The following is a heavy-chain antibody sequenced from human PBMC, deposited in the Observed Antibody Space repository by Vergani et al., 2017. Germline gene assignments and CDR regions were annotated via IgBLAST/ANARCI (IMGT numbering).Heavy chain of an antibody. CDR1: GFTFSSYS. J-gene: IGHJ4*02. CDR3: TTVGWSSPGVVDY. CDR2: ISSSSSYI. Sequence: EVQLVESGGGLVKPGGSLRLSCAASGFTFSSYSMNWVRQAPGKGLEWVSSISSSSSYIYYADSVKGRFTISRDNAKNSLYLQMNSLKTEDTAVYYCTTVGWSSPGVVDYWGQGTLVTVSS. V-gene: IGHV3-21*03. D-gene: IGHD6-19*01.